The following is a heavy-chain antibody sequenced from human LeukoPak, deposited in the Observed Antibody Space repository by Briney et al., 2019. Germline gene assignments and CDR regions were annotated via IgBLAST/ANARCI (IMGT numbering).Heavy chain of an antibody. CDR2: IYHSGST. CDR3: ASTVRGNYFYYMDV. J-gene: IGHJ6*03. CDR1: GGSISSSNW. V-gene: IGHV4-4*02. D-gene: IGHD3-16*01. Sequence: PSETLSLTCAVSGGSISSSNWWSWVRQPPGKGLEWIGEIYHSGSTNYNPSLKSRVTISVDKSKNQFSLKLSSVTAADTAVYYCASTVRGNYFYYMDVWGKGTTVTVSS.